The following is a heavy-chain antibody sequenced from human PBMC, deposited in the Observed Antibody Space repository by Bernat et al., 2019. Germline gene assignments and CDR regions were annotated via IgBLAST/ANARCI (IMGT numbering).Heavy chain of an antibody. V-gene: IGHV1-69*04. J-gene: IGHJ4*02. D-gene: IGHD3-22*01. CDR3: ARDPDYYDSSGYYIFDC. CDR2: IIPILAIA. Sequence: QVQLVQSGAEVKKPGSSVKVSCKASGGTFSSYAISWVRQAPGQGLEWMGRIIPILAIANYAQKFQGRVTLTADKSTGTAYMELSSLKSEDTAVYYCARDPDYYDSSGYYIFDCWGQGTLVTVSS. CDR1: GGTFSSYA.